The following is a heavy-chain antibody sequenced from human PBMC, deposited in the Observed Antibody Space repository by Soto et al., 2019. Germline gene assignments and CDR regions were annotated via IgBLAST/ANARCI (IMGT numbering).Heavy chain of an antibody. J-gene: IGHJ4*02. CDR2: ISSSSSYI. D-gene: IGHD3-22*01. CDR1: GFTFSSYS. V-gene: IGHV3-21*01. CDR3: ARGFHYYDSSGYYLSPIDY. Sequence: GESLKISCAASGFTFSSYSMNWVRQAPGKGLEWVSSISSSSSYIYYADSVKGRFTISRDNAKNSLYLQMNSLRAEDTAVYYCARGFHYYDSSGYYLSPIDYWGQGTLITVSS.